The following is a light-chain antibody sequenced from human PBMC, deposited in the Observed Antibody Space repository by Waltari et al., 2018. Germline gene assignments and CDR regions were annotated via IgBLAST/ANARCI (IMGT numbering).Light chain of an antibody. Sequence: DIVMTQSPLSLPVTPGEPASIPCRSSPRLLHSNGYHYLDWYVQKPGQSPQLLIYLGSNRASGVPDRFSGSGSGTDFTLKISRVEAEDVGVYYCMQALQTPRTFGQGTKLEIK. V-gene: IGKV2-28*01. CDR2: LGS. CDR1: PRLLHSNGYHY. J-gene: IGKJ2*02. CDR3: MQALQTPRT.